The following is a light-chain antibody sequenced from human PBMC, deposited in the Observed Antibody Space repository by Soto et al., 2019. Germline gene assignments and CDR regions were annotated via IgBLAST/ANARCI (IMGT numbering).Light chain of an antibody. Sequence: QSVLTQPPSASGTPGQRVNISCSGSSSNIGSNYVYWYRQFPGTAPKLLIQRNNQRPSGVPARFSGSKSGTSASLAISGLRSEDEADYYCASWDVSLNGLYVFGTGTKLTVL. CDR2: RNN. J-gene: IGLJ1*01. CDR1: SSNIGSNY. V-gene: IGLV1-47*01. CDR3: ASWDVSLNGLYV.